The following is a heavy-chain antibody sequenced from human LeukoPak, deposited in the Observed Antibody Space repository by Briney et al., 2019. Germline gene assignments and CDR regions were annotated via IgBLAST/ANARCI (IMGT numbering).Heavy chain of an antibody. V-gene: IGHV4-59*01. Sequence: SETLSLTCTVSGGSISSYYWSWIRQPPGKGLEWIGYIYYSGSTNHNPSLKSRVTISVDTSKNQFSLKLSSVTAADTAVYYCGGGYSYGYVDYWGQGTLVTVSS. J-gene: IGHJ4*02. CDR3: GGGYSYGYVDY. D-gene: IGHD5-18*01. CDR1: GGSISSYY. CDR2: IYYSGST.